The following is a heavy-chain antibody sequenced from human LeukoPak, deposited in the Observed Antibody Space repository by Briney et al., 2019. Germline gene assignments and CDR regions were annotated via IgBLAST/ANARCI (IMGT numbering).Heavy chain of an antibody. D-gene: IGHD3-10*01. V-gene: IGHV3-11*06. CDR2: ISSSSSYT. Sequence: GGSLRLSCAASGFTFSDYYMSWIRQAPGKGLEWVSHISSSSSYTNYADSVKGRFTISRDNAKNSLYLQMNSLRAEDTAVYYCARPLGTGAFGELSWGQGTLVTVSS. CDR1: GFTFSDYY. J-gene: IGHJ5*02. CDR3: ARPLGTGAFGELS.